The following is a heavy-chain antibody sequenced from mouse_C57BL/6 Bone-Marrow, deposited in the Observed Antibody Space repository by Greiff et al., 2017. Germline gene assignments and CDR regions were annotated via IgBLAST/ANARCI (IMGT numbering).Heavy chain of an antibody. CDR3: ARRRICYDYDVVDY. CDR1: GYSITSGYY. CDR2: ISYDGSN. D-gene: IGHD2-4*01. Sequence: DVQLQESGPGLVKPSQSLSLTCSVTGYSITSGYYWNWIRQFPGNKLEWMGYISYDGSNNYNPSLKNRISITRDTSKNQFFLKLNSVTTEDTATYYCARRRICYDYDVVDYWGQGTTLTVSS. V-gene: IGHV3-6*01. J-gene: IGHJ2*01.